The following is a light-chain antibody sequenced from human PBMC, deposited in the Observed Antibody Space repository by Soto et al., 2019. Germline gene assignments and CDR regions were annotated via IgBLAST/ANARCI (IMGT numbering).Light chain of an antibody. CDR1: SSNIGSNY. Sequence: QCVLTHPPSASGTPGQRVTISCSGSSSNIGSNYVYWYQQLPGTAPKLLIYSNNQRPSGVPDRFSGSKSGTSASLAISGLRSEDEADYYCATWDDSLSGWVFGGGTK. CDR2: SNN. J-gene: IGLJ3*02. CDR3: ATWDDSLSGWV. V-gene: IGLV1-47*02.